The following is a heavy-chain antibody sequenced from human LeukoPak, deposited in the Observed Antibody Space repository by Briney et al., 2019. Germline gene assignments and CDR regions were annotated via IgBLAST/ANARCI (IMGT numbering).Heavy chain of an antibody. D-gene: IGHD1-26*01. Sequence: PRRCLRLSCAASGFTCRSYGMHWVRQAPGKGLEWVAVIWYDGSNKYYADSVKGRFTISRDNSKNTLYLQMNSLRAEDTAVYYCAREPRYSGSYYQFDYWGQGTLVTVSS. CDR1: GFTCRSYG. V-gene: IGHV3-33*01. J-gene: IGHJ4*02. CDR2: IWYDGSNK. CDR3: AREPRYSGSYYQFDY.